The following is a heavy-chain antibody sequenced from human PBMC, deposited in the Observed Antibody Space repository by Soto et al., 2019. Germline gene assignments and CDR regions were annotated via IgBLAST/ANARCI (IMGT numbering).Heavy chain of an antibody. J-gene: IGHJ4*02. CDR3: ARDGYSSSWYDY. CDR1: GGSISSYY. V-gene: IGHV4-59*01. D-gene: IGHD6-13*01. Sequence: SETLSLTCNVSGGSISSYYWSWIRQPPGKGLEWIGYIYYSGSTNYNPSLKSQVTISVDTSKNQFSLKLSSVTAADTAVYYCARDGYSSSWYDYWGQGTLVTVSS. CDR2: IYYSGST.